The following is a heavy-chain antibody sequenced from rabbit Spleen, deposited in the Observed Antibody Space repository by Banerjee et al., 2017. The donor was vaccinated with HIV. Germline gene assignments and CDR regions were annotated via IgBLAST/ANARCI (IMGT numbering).Heavy chain of an antibody. Sequence: QSLEEYGGGLVKPGASLTLTCRASGFSFNSGYDMYWVRQAPGKGLEWIACVYAGSSGSTYSATWAKGRFTISKTSSTTVTLQMTSLTAADTATYFCARETSSGWGVLLYYFNLWGQGTLVTVS. D-gene: IGHD4-1*01. CDR1: GFSFNSGYD. CDR2: VYAGSSGST. CDR3: ARETSSGWGVLLYYFNL. J-gene: IGHJ4*01. V-gene: IGHV1S40*01.